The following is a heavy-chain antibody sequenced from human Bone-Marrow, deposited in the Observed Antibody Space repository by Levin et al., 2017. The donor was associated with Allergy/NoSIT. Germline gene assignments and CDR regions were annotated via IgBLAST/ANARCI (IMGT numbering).Heavy chain of an antibody. CDR3: ARRTGYSSGWYVH. Sequence: RPGGSLRLSCAASGFTFSSHAMSWVRQAPGMGLEWVSTIVGGGDTTYYADSVKGRFTISRDNSKNTLYLQISNLRADDTAVYYCARRTGYSSGWYVHWGQGTLVTVSS. CDR1: GFTFSSHA. D-gene: IGHD6-19*01. J-gene: IGHJ4*02. V-gene: IGHV3-23*01. CDR2: IVGGGDTT.